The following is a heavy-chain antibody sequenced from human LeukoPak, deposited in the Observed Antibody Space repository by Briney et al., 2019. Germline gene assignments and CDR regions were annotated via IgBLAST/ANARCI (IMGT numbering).Heavy chain of an antibody. CDR3: ARDRALIDY. J-gene: IGHJ4*02. V-gene: IGHV4-34*01. CDR2: INHSGST. CDR1: GGSFSGYY. Sequence: ETLSLTCAVYGGSFSGYYWSWIRQPPGKGLEWIGEINHSGSTNYNPSLKSRVTISVDTSKNQFSLKLSSVTAADTAVYYCARDRALIDYWGQGTLVTVSS.